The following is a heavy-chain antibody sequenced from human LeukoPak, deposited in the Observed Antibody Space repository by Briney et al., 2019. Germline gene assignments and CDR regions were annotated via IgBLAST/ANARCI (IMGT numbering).Heavy chain of an antibody. CDR2: IYHSGST. V-gene: IGHV4-38-2*01. J-gene: IGHJ6*02. CDR1: GGSISSGYY. CDR3: ARALDYGMDV. Sequence: PSETLSLTCAVSGGSISSGYYWGWIRQPPGKGLEWIGSIYHSGSTYYNPSLKSRVTISVDTSKNQFSLKLSSVTAADTAVYYCARALDYGMDVWGQGTTVTVSS.